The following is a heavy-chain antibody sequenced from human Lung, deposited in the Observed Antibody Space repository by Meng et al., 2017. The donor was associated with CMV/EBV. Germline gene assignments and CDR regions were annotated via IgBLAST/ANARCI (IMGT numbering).Heavy chain of an antibody. CDR3: AREEYYYGSGRDY. V-gene: IGHV4-39*07. D-gene: IGHD3-10*01. CDR2: IYYSGST. CDR1: GGSISSSSYY. Sequence: SXTXSLXCTVSGGSISSSSYYWGWIRQPPGKGLEWIGSIYYSGSTYYNPSLKSRVTISVDTSKNQFSLKLSSVTAADTAVYYCAREEYYYGSGRDYWGKGTLVTVSS. J-gene: IGHJ4*02.